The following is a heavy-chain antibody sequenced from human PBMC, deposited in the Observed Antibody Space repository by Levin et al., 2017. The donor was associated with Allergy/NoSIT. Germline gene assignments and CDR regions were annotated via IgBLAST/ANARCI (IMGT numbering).Heavy chain of an antibody. V-gene: IGHV4-59*08. CDR2: TSYSGDT. Sequence: SSETLSLTCTVSGGSIDNNYWSWIRQPPGKGLEWIGYTSYSGDTNYNRSLRPRVSMSLDTSTNQVSLKLRSVTAADTAFYYCARQVSGYWSGFKFDSWGQGILVTFSP. CDR1: GGSIDNNY. D-gene: IGHD3-3*01. CDR3: ARQVSGYWSGFKFDS. J-gene: IGHJ5*01.